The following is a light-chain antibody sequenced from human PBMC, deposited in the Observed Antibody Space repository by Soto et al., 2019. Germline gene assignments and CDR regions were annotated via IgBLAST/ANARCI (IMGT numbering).Light chain of an antibody. CDR2: DAS. V-gene: IGKV1-27*01. CDR3: QKYDSALWT. CDR1: QNINNY. J-gene: IGKJ1*01. Sequence: DIQMTQSNSTLSASVGDRVTITCQASQNINNYLNWYQQKPGSAPKLLIYDASNLEAGVPSRFSGSGSGTDFTLTISSLQPEDVATYYCQKYDSALWTFGQGTKVDI.